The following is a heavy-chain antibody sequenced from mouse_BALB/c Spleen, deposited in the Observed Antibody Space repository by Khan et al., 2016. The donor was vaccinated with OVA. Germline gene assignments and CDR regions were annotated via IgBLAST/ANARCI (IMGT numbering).Heavy chain of an antibody. CDR1: GYSFTGYI. D-gene: IGHD1-1*01. J-gene: IGHJ2*01. CDR2: INPHIGET. V-gene: IGHV1-20*02. CDR3: ARKNGSDFDY. Sequence: VQLKQSGPELVKPGASVKISCKASGYSFTGYIMNWVMQSHGKRLEWIGRINPHIGETFYNQKFKDKATLTVDESSSTAHMELRSLASEDSAVYYCARKNGSDFDYWGQGTTLTVSS.